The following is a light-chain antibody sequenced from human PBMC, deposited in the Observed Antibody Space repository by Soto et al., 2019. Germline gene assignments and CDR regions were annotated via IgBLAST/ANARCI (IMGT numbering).Light chain of an antibody. J-gene: IGLJ1*01. CDR2: EGT. Sequence: QSVLTQPASVSGSPGQSITISCTGTSTDVGTYNLVSWYQQHPGKAPKLMIYEGTKRPSGVSARFSASKSGNTASLTISGLQAEDEADYYCCSYAGSRSYVFGSGTKLTVL. CDR3: CSYAGSRSYV. V-gene: IGLV2-23*01. CDR1: STDVGTYNL.